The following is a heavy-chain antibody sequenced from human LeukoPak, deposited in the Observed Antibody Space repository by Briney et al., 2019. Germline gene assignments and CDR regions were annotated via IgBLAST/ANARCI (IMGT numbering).Heavy chain of an antibody. CDR1: GYSFTSYW. CDR3: ARRDCSGGSCYGYYYYGMDV. D-gene: IGHD2-15*01. CDR2: IYPGDSDT. V-gene: IGHV5-51*01. J-gene: IGHJ6*02. Sequence: GESLKISCEGSGYSFTSYWIGWVRQMPGKGLEWMGIIYPGDSDTRYSPSFQGQVTISADKSISTAYLQWSSLKASDTAMYYCARRDCSGGSCYGYYYYGMDVWGQGTTVTVSS.